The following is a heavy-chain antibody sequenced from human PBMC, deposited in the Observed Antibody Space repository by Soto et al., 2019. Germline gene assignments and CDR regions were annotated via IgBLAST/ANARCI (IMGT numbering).Heavy chain of an antibody. CDR1: GFTFSSYS. D-gene: IGHD2-15*01. CDR2: ISSSSSTI. Sequence: PGGSLRLSCAASGFTFSSYSMNWVRQAPGKGPEWVSYISSSSSTIYYADSVKGRFTISRDNAKNSLYLQMNSLRDEDTAVYYCARYRYELLLPYYFDYWGQGTLVTVSS. J-gene: IGHJ4*02. CDR3: ARYRYELLLPYYFDY. V-gene: IGHV3-48*02.